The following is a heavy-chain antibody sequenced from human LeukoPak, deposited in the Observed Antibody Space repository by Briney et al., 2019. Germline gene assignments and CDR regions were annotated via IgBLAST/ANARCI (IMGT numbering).Heavy chain of an antibody. CDR3: ASIGDYVWGSYRSADFDY. J-gene: IGHJ4*02. V-gene: IGHV1-2*06. Sequence: ASVKVSCKASGYTFTGYYVHWVRQAPGQGLEWMGRINPNSGGTNYAQKFQGRVTMTRDTSISTAYMELSRLRSDDTAVYYCASIGDYVWGSYRSADFDYWGQGTLVTVSS. CDR1: GYTFTGYY. D-gene: IGHD3-16*02. CDR2: INPNSGGT.